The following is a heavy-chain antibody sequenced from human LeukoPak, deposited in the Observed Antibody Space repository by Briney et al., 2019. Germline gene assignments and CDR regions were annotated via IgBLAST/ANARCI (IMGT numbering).Heavy chain of an antibody. CDR3: ASRLRERFDS. CDR1: GYSFPNYW. V-gene: IGHV5-51*01. J-gene: IGHJ4*02. Sequence: GESLKISCKGSGYSFPNYWIGWVRQMPGKGLEWLGILYPGDSDTRYSPSFQGQVTISADKSISTAYLQWSSLKASDTAMYYCASRLRERFDSWGQGALVTVSS. CDR2: LYPGDSDT. D-gene: IGHD5-12*01.